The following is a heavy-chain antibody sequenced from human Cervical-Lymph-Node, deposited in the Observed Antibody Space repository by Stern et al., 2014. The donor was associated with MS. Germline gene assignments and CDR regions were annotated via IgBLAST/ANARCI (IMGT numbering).Heavy chain of an antibody. J-gene: IGHJ4*02. V-gene: IGHV3-21*01. CDR1: GFTFSSFS. CDR3: ARGRGGNYRYYFDY. D-gene: IGHD4-23*01. Sequence: EVQLVQSGGGLVKPGGSLRLSCAASGFTFSSFSMNWVRQAPGKGLEGVASISSGVSYIYYADSLKGRFTISRDNAKNSLYLQMNSLRAEDTAVYYCARGRGGNYRYYFDYWGQGTLVTVSS. CDR2: ISSGVSYI.